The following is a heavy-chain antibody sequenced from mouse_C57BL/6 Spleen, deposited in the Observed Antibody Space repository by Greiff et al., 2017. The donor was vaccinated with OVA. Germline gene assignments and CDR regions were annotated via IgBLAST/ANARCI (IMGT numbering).Heavy chain of an antibody. D-gene: IGHD2-2*01. V-gene: IGHV1-69*01. CDR3: ARRSPSYYGYAGDAMDY. Sequence: VQLQQPGAELVMPGASVKLSCKASGYTFTSYSMHWVKQRPGQGLEWIGEIDPSDSYTNYNQKFKGKSTLTVDKSSSTAYMQLSSLTSEDSAVYDCARRSPSYYGYAGDAMDYWGQGTSVTVSA. CDR1: GYTFTSYS. J-gene: IGHJ4*01. CDR2: IDPSDSYT.